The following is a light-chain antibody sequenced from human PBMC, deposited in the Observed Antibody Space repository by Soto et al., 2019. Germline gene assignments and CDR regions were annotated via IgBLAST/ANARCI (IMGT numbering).Light chain of an antibody. J-gene: IGLJ2*01. CDR2: SNN. Sequence: QSVLTQPPSASGTPGQRVTISCSGSSSNIGSNYVYWYQQLPGTAPKLLIYSNNQRPSGVPDRFSGSKSGPSASLAISGLRSEDEADYYCAAWDDSLSGVVFGGGTKLTVL. CDR1: SSNIGSNY. CDR3: AAWDDSLSGVV. V-gene: IGLV1-47*02.